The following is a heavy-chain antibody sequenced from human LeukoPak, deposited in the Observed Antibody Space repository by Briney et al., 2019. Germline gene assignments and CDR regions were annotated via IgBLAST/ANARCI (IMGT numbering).Heavy chain of an antibody. V-gene: IGHV3-43*02. CDR3: AKTLRLGELSLYRPCDS. CDR1: GFTFEDYA. J-gene: IGHJ4*02. D-gene: IGHD3-16*02. CDR2: IGGDGVST. Sequence: GGSLRLSCAASGFTFEDYAVHWVRQGPGKGLEWVSLIGGDGVSTYYADSVKGRFTISRDNGKNSLYLEMNSLRTEDTALYYCAKTLRLGELSLYRPCDSWGQGTLVTVSS.